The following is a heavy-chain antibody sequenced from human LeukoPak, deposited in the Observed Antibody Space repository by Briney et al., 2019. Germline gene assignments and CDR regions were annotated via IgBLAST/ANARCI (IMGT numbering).Heavy chain of an antibody. Sequence: PGGLRRRYCAASGIAFSMYAMQWVRQAPGKGLEYVSAISSDGGSTYYANSVKGRFTISRDNSKNTLYLQMGSLRAEDMAVYYCVNYGMDVWGQGTTVTVSS. CDR3: VNYGMDV. J-gene: IGHJ6*02. CDR2: ISSDGGST. CDR1: GIAFSMYA. V-gene: IGHV3-64*01.